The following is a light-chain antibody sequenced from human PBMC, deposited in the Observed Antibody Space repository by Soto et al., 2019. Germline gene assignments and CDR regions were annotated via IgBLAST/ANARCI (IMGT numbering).Light chain of an antibody. V-gene: IGKV3-20*01. J-gene: IGKJ5*01. CDR3: QQYGSSST. CDR2: GGS. Sequence: EVVLTQSPGTLSLSPGERATLSCRASQSVSSGYLAWYQQKPGQAPRLLIYGGSSRATGIPVRFSGSGSETDFTLTITRLEPEDFAVYYCQQYGSSSTFGQGTRLEI. CDR1: QSVSSGY.